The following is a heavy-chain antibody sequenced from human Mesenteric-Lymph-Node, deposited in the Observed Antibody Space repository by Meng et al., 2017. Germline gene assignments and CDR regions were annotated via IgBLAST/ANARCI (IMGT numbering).Heavy chain of an antibody. CDR2: IFHSGIT. Sequence: SETLSLTCGVFGGSIISSSWWSWVRQPPGKGLEWIGEIFHSGITYYNTSLKSRVTISVDTSKNQFSLKLSSVTAADTAVYYCARALTTVTTNAFDIWGQGTMVTVSS. V-gene: IGHV4-4*02. J-gene: IGHJ3*02. CDR3: ARALTTVTTNAFDI. CDR1: GGSIISSSW. D-gene: IGHD4-17*01.